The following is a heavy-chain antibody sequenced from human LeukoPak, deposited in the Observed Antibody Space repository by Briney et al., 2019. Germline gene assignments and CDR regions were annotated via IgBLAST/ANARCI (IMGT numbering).Heavy chain of an antibody. V-gene: IGHV3-9*01. D-gene: IGHD3-22*01. J-gene: IGHJ4*02. Sequence: PGGSLRLSCAASGFTFDDYAMHWVRQAPGKGLEWVSGISWNSGSIGYADSVKGRFTISRDNAKNSLYLQMNSLRAEDTALYYCAKDRKRYYDSSGYYYSWGQGTLVTVSS. CDR1: GFTFDDYA. CDR2: ISWNSGSI. CDR3: AKDRKRYYDSSGYYYS.